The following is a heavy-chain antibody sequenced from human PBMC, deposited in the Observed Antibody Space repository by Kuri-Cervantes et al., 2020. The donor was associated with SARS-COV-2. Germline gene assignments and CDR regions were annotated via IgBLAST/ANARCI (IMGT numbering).Heavy chain of an antibody. D-gene: IGHD6-6*01. V-gene: IGHV1-2*02. Sequence: ASVKVSCKASGYTFTGYYMHWVRQAPGQGLEWMGWINPNSGGTNYAQKFQGRVTMTRDTSISTAYMELSRLRSDDTAVYYCAVVYSSSSGHQGDDYWGQGTLVTVSS. CDR3: AVVYSSSSGHQGDDY. CDR2: INPNSGGT. CDR1: GYTFTGYY. J-gene: IGHJ4*02.